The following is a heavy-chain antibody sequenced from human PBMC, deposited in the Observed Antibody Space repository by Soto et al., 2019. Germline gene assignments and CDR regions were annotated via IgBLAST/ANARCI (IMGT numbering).Heavy chain of an antibody. Sequence: SETLSLTCAVYGGSFSGYYWSWIRQPPGKGLEWIGEINHSGSTNYNPSLKSRVTISVDTSKNQFSLKLSSVTAADTAVYYCARGRPVTGSYSLNFDYWGQGTLVTVSS. J-gene: IGHJ4*02. D-gene: IGHD3-10*01. CDR1: GGSFSGYY. CDR2: INHSGST. CDR3: ARGRPVTGSYSLNFDY. V-gene: IGHV4-34*01.